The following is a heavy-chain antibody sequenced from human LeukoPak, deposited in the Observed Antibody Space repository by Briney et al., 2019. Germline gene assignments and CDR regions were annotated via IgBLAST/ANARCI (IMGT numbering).Heavy chain of an antibody. D-gene: IGHD3-9*01. V-gene: IGHV3-23*01. CDR2: ILGSGGST. CDR3: AKWGDYDVLTGYYVPDY. J-gene: IGHJ4*02. Sequence: GGSLRLSCAASGFTFSNYAMSWVRQAPGKGLEWVSAILGSGGSTYYADSVKGRFPVSRDNSKSTLYLQMNSLRAEDTALYYCAKWGDYDVLTGYYVPDYWGQGTLVTVSS. CDR1: GFTFSNYA.